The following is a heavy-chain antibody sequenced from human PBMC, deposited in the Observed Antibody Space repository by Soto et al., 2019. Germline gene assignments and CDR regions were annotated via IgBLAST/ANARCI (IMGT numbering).Heavy chain of an antibody. J-gene: IGHJ6*02. V-gene: IGHV3-21*01. CDR2: ISSSSSYI. CDR3: ARVSLRYFHGMDV. CDR1: GFTFSSYS. Sequence: GGSLRLSCAASGFTFSSYSMNWVRQAPGKGLEWVSSISSSSSYIYYADSVKGRFTISRDNAKNSLYLQMNSLRAEDTAVYYCARVSLRYFHGMDVWGQGTTVTVSS. D-gene: IGHD3-9*01.